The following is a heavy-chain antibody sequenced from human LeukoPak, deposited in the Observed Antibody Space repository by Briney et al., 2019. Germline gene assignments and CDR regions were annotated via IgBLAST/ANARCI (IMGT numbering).Heavy chain of an antibody. CDR3: ARDQSMVYAINLYYYYYYMDV. CDR1: GFTFSSYE. J-gene: IGHJ6*03. CDR2: ISSSSSYI. V-gene: IGHV3-21*01. Sequence: GGSLRLSCAASGFTFSSYEMNWVRQAPGKGLEWVSSISSSSSYIYYADSVKGRFTISRDNAKNSLYLQMNSLRAEDTAVYYCARDQSMVYAINLYYYYYYMDVWGKGTTVTVSS. D-gene: IGHD2-8*01.